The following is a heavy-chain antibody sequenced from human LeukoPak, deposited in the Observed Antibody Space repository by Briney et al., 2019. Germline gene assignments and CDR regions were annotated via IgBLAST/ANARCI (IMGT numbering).Heavy chain of an antibody. V-gene: IGHV5-51*01. Sequence: GESLKISCKGSGYSFTSYWIGWVRQMPGKGLEWMGIIYPGDSDTRYSPSFQGQVTISADKSISTAYLQWSSLKASDTAMYYCARLGGSRSYHYADAFDIWGQGTMVTVSS. CDR3: ARLGGSRSYHYADAFDI. J-gene: IGHJ3*02. CDR2: IYPGDSDT. CDR1: GYSFTSYW. D-gene: IGHD1-26*01.